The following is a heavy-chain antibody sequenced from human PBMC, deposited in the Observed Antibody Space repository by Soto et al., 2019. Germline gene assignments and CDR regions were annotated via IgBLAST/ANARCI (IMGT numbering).Heavy chain of an antibody. CDR3: ARVVIDFWSGYSFDY. V-gene: IGHV3-74*01. D-gene: IGHD3-3*01. CDR2: INSDGSST. Sequence: PGGSLRLSCAASGFTFSSYWMHWVRQAPGKGLVWVSRINSDGSSTSYADSVKGRFTISRDNAKNTLYLQMNSLRAEDTAVYYCARVVIDFWSGYSFDYWGQGTLVTVSS. J-gene: IGHJ4*02. CDR1: GFTFSSYW.